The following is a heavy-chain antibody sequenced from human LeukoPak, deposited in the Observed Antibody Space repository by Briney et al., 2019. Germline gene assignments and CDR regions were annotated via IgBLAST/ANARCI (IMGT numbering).Heavy chain of an antibody. CDR1: GGSISSSSYY. CDR3: ARAPISGAAAGTFDC. Sequence: PSETLSLTCTVSGGSISSSSYYWGWIRQPPGKGLEWIGIIYYSGSTYYNPSLKSRVTISVDTSKNQFSLKLSSVTAADTAVYYCARAPISGAAAGTFDCWGQGTLVTVSS. D-gene: IGHD6-13*01. J-gene: IGHJ4*02. CDR2: IYYSGST. V-gene: IGHV4-39*01.